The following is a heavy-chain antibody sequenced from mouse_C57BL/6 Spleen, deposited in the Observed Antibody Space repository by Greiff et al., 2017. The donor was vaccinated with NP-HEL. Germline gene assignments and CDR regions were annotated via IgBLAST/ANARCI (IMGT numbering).Heavy chain of an antibody. D-gene: IGHD2-4*01. V-gene: IGHV14-4*01. J-gene: IGHJ3*01. CDR1: GFNIKDDY. CDR3: THDYLFAY. Sequence: VQLKESGAELVRPGASVKLSCTASGFNIKDDYMHWVKQRPEQGLEWIGWIDPENGDTEYASKFQGKATITADTSSNTAYLQLSSLTSEDTAVSYCTHDYLFAYWGQGTLVTVSA. CDR2: IDPENGDT.